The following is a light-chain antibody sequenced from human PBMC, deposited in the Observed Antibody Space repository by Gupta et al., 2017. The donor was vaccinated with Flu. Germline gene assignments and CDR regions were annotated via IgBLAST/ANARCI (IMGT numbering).Light chain of an antibody. Sequence: ELVLTQSPGTLSLSPGERATLSCRASQSSSIYLAWYQQKPGQAPRLLIHGASTRATGIPDRFSGGGSGTDCTLTISRLEPDDSAVYYCKQSGGAPWTCGQGTKVEIK. J-gene: IGKJ1*01. CDR2: GAS. CDR3: KQSGGAPWT. CDR1: QSSSIY. V-gene: IGKV3-20*01.